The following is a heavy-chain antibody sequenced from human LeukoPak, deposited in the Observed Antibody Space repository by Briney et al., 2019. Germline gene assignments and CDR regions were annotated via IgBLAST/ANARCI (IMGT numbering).Heavy chain of an antibody. CDR3: ARAGHYDSSGYTPGWFDP. Sequence: SETLSLTCAVYGGSFSGYYWSWIRQPPGKGLEWIGEINHSGSTYYNPSLKSRVTISVDTSKNQFSLKLSSVTAADTAVYYCARAGHYDSSGYTPGWFDPWGQGTLVTVSS. V-gene: IGHV4-34*01. D-gene: IGHD3-22*01. CDR2: INHSGST. J-gene: IGHJ5*02. CDR1: GGSFSGYY.